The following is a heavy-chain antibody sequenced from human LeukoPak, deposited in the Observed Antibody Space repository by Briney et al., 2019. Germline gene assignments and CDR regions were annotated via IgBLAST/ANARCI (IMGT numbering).Heavy chain of an antibody. J-gene: IGHJ4*02. CDR2: TYYRSKWYN. CDR3: ARDTAPDYYDSSGYQVGFDY. V-gene: IGHV6-1*01. Sequence: SQTLSLTCAISGDSVSSNSAAWNWIRQSPSRGLEWLGRTYYRSKWYNDYAVYVKSRITINPDTSKNQFSLQLNSVTPEDTAVYYRARDTAPDYYDSSGYQVGFDYWGQGTLVTVSS. CDR1: GDSVSSNSAA. D-gene: IGHD3-22*01.